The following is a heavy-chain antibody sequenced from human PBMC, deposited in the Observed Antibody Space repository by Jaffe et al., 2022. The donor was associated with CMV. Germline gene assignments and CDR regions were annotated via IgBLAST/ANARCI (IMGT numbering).Heavy chain of an antibody. V-gene: IGHV4-34*01. CDR3: ARSSRIAAAGGTEYFQH. D-gene: IGHD6-13*01. CDR1: GGSFSGYY. J-gene: IGHJ1*01. Sequence: QVQLQQWGAGLLKPSETLSLTCAVYGGSFSGYYWSWIRQPPGKGLEWIGEINHSGSTNYNPSLKSRVTISVDTSKNQFSLKLSSVTAADTAVYYCARSSRIAAAGGTEYFQHWGQGTLVTVSS. CDR2: INHSGST.